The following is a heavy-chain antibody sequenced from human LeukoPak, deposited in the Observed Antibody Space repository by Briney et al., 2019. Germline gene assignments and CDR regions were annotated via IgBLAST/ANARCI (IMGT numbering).Heavy chain of an antibody. Sequence: PSETLSLTCTVSGGSISSGGYYWSWIRQHPGKGLGWIGYIYYSGSTYYNPSLKSRVTISVDTSKNQFSLKLSSVTAADTAVYYCARFDSSGGGFDYWGQGTLVTVSS. CDR3: ARFDSSGGGFDY. V-gene: IGHV4-31*03. CDR1: GGSISSGGYY. D-gene: IGHD3-22*01. CDR2: IYYSGST. J-gene: IGHJ4*02.